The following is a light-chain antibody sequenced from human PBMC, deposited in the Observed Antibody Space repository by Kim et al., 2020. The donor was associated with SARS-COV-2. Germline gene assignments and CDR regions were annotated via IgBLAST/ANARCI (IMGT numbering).Light chain of an antibody. CDR2: GAS. Sequence: ASVGDRVTSTCRASQGVSSWLSWYKQKPGEAPKLLIYGASSLQRGVPSRFSGSGSGTDFSLTVSSLQPEDFATYYCQQDKNFPFTFGQGTQVDIK. J-gene: IGKJ3*01. CDR1: QGVSSW. CDR3: QQDKNFPFT. V-gene: IGKV1D-12*01.